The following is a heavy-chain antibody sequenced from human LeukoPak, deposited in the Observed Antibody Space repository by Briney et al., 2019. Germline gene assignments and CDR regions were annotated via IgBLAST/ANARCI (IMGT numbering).Heavy chain of an antibody. CDR3: DRGGYSGYDSVYYMDV. V-gene: IGHV4-59*01. CDR1: GGSISSYY. Sequence: PSETLSHTCTVSGGSISSYYWSWIRQPPGKGLEWIGYIYYSGSTNYNPSLKSRVTISVDTSKNKFSLKLSSVTAADTPVYYCDRGGYSGYDSVYYMDVWGKGTMVTVSS. CDR2: IYYSGST. J-gene: IGHJ6*03. D-gene: IGHD5-12*01.